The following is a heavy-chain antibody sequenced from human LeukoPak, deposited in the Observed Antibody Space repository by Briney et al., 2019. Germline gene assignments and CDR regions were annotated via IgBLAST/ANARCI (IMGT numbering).Heavy chain of an antibody. Sequence: GGSLRLSCAASGFIFSSYAMSWVRQAPGKGLEWVSNINDNGGQRHYADSVKGRFTISRDNSKNMMFLQMDSLRAEDTAVYYCAKTQWKVGATDYFDYWGQGILVTVSS. V-gene: IGHV3-23*01. D-gene: IGHD1-26*01. CDR2: INDNGGQR. CDR3: AKTQWKVGATDYFDY. CDR1: GFIFSSYA. J-gene: IGHJ4*02.